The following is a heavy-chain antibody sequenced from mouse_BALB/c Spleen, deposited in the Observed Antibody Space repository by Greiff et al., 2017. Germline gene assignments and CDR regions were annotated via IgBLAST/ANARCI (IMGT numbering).Heavy chain of an antibody. CDR3: ARDYGYYFDY. CDR2: INPSTGYT. Sequence: VQLVESGAELAKPGASVKMSCKASGYTFTSYWMHWVKQRPGQGLEWIGYINPSTGYTEYNEKFKGKATLTADKSSSTAYMQLSSLTSEDSAVYFCARDYGYYFDYWGQGTTLTVSS. D-gene: IGHD1-2*01. V-gene: IGHV1-7*01. J-gene: IGHJ2*01. CDR1: GYTFTSYW.